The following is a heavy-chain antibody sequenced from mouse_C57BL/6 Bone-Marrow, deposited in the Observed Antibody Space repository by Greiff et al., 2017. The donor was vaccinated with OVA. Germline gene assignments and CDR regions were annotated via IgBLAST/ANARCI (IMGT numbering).Heavy chain of an antibody. CDR2: IHPSDSDT. D-gene: IGHD2-12*01. Sequence: QVQLQQPGAELVKPGASVKVSCKASGYTFTSYWMHWVKQRPGQGLEWIGRIHPSDSDTNYNQKFKGKATLTVDKSSSTAYMPLSSLTSEDSAVYYCAIYNYDVDYAMDYWGQGTSVTVSS. CDR3: AIYNYDVDYAMDY. CDR1: GYTFTSYW. V-gene: IGHV1-74*01. J-gene: IGHJ4*01.